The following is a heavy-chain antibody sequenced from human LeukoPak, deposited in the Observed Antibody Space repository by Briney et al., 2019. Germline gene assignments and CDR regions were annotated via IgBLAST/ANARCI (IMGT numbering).Heavy chain of an antibody. CDR3: ARDAYFDY. CDR1: GFSFSSYA. J-gene: IGHJ4*02. V-gene: IGHV3-30*01. Sequence: PGGSLRLSCAASGFSFSSYAMSWVRQAPGKGLEWVAVISYDGSDKYYADSVKGRFTISRDNSKNTLYLQMNSLRAEDTAVYYCARDAYFDYWGQGTLVTVSS. CDR2: ISYDGSDK.